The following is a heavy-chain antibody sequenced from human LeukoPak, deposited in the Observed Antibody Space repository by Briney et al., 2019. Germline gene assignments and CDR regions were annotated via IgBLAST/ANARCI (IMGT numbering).Heavy chain of an antibody. Sequence: PSETLSLTCTVSGGSISSYYWSWIRQPPGKGLEWIEYIYYSGSTNYNPSLKSRVTISVDTSKNQFSLKLSSVTAADTAVYYCASLLLWFGDDAFDIWGQGTMVTVSS. CDR1: GGSISSYY. D-gene: IGHD3-10*01. CDR3: ASLLLWFGDDAFDI. CDR2: IYYSGST. V-gene: IGHV4-59*01. J-gene: IGHJ3*02.